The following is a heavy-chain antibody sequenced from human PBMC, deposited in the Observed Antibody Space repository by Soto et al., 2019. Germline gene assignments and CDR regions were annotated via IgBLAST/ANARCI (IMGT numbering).Heavy chain of an antibody. CDR2: IIPIFGTV. CDR3: ARXNHRWLQLWYFDL. D-gene: IGHD5-12*01. V-gene: IGHV1-69*12. CDR1: GGTFSNYP. Sequence: QVQLVQSGAEVKKPGSSVKVSCKASGGTFSNYPISWVRQAPGQGLEWMGGIIPIFGTVNYAQKFQGRVTITADESTXXXXXXLXXXXXXXXXXXXXARXNHRWLQLWYFDLWGRGTLVTVSS. J-gene: IGHJ2*01.